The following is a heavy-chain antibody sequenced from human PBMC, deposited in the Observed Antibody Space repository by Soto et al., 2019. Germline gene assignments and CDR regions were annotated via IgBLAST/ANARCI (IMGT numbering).Heavy chain of an antibody. CDR1: GFTFNDHT. Sequence: GGSLRLSCAGSGFTFNDHTMHWVRQIPGKGLEWVSLITWDGDSAFYADSVKGRFTISRDNSRNSLYLQMDSLRTEDTALYYCAKEKNRIFDYWGQGTLVTVSS. CDR3: AKEKNRIFDY. V-gene: IGHV3-43*01. J-gene: IGHJ4*02. CDR2: ITWDGDSA.